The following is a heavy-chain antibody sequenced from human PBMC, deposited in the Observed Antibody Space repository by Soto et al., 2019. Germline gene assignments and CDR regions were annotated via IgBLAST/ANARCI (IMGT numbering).Heavy chain of an antibody. D-gene: IGHD5-18*01. V-gene: IGHV1-69*01. CDR3: ARALAGDKAIRRFYYYYGMDV. Sequence: QVQLVQSGAEVKKPGSSVKVSCKASGGTFSSYAISWVRQAPGQGLEWMGGIIPIFGTANYAQKFQGRVTITADESTSTAYMELSSLRSEDTAVYYCARALAGDKAIRRFYYYYGMDVWGQGTTVTVSS. CDR1: GGTFSSYA. J-gene: IGHJ6*02. CDR2: IIPIFGTA.